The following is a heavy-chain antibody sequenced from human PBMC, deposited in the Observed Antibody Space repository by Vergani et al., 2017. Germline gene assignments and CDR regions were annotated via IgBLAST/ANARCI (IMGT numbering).Heavy chain of an antibody. Sequence: QVQLQESGPGLVKPSETLSLTCTVSGGSIRSYYWSWIRQPPGKGLEWIGYIYYRGSTNYNTSLKSRVTISVDTSKNQFSLKLSSVTAADTAVDYCARMVRGVIAFDYWGQGTLVTVSS. CDR3: ARMVRGVIAFDY. CDR1: GGSIRSYY. J-gene: IGHJ4*02. CDR2: IYYRGST. V-gene: IGHV4-59*08. D-gene: IGHD3-10*01.